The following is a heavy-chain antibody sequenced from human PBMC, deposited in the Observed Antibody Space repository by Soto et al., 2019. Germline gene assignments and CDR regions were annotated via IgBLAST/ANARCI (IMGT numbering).Heavy chain of an antibody. Sequence: AGGSMRLSCGAAEFTFSSYGRHWVRKAPGKGLEWVAVISYDGSNKYYADSVKGRFTISRDNSKNTLYLQMNSLRAEDTAVYYCAKSLPLHVSFPYYYYGMDVWGQGTTVTVSS. J-gene: IGHJ6*02. D-gene: IGHD4-4*01. CDR1: EFTFSSYG. CDR3: AKSLPLHVSFPYYYYGMDV. V-gene: IGHV3-30*18. CDR2: ISYDGSNK.